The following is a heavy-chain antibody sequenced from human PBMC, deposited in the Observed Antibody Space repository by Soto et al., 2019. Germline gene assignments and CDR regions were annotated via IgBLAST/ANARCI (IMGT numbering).Heavy chain of an antibody. Sequence: GGSLRLSCAASGFTFSSYAMSWVRQAPGKGLEWVSAISGSGGSTYYADSVKGRFTISRDNSKNTLYLQMNSLRAEDTAVYYCAKDQEDIVAPLGIGLYNWFDPWGQGTLVTVSS. D-gene: IGHD5-12*01. V-gene: IGHV3-23*01. CDR1: GFTFSSYA. CDR3: AKDQEDIVAPLGIGLYNWFDP. CDR2: ISGSGGST. J-gene: IGHJ5*02.